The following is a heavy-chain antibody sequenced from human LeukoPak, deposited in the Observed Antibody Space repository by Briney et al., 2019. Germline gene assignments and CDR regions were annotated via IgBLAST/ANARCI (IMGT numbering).Heavy chain of an antibody. J-gene: IGHJ4*02. D-gene: IGHD6-13*01. CDR2: IYHSGST. Sequence: SQTLSLTCAVSGGSISSSGDSWSWIRQPPGKGLEWIGYIYHSGSTYYNPSLKSRVTISVDRSKNQFSLKLSSVTAADTAVYYCARVGLAAAYDNWGQGTLVTVSS. CDR3: ARVGLAAAYDN. V-gene: IGHV4-30-2*01. CDR1: GGSISSSGDS.